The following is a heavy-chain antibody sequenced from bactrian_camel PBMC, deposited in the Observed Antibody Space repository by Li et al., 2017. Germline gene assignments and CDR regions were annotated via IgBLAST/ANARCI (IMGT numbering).Heavy chain of an antibody. V-gene: IGHV3S55*01. J-gene: IGHJ4*01. D-gene: IGHD2*01. Sequence: HVQLVESGGGAVQVGGSLTLTCAISGFETRGYVTHCMGWFRQASGKERAGIATIDSDGTTTYADSVKGRFTISQDSARNTLYLQMNDPKPGDTAMYYCAAADYSSYPICDIEASEYNFWGQGTQVTVS. CDR1: GFETRGYVTHC. CDR3: AAADYSSYPICDIEASEYNF. CDR2: IDSDGTT.